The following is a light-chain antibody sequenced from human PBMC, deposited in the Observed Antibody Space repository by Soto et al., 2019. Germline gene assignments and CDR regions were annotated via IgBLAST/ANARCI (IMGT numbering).Light chain of an antibody. V-gene: IGKV1-5*01. CDR1: QSVTDW. CDR3: QQYTTYPYT. CDR2: DAS. J-gene: IGKJ2*01. Sequence: DIQMTQSPSTLSASVGDRVTITCRASQSVTDWLAWYQQKPGKAPNLLIYDASRLQSGIPSRFSGSGSGTEFTLTISCLQPDDFATYYFQQYTTYPYTFGQGTKLGIK.